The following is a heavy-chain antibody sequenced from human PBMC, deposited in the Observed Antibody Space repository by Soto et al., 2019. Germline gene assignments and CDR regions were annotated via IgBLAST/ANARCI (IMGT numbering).Heavy chain of an antibody. J-gene: IGHJ6*02. D-gene: IGHD5-12*01. CDR3: AKEATPTPYCYYYLDV. CDR2: IIPMIGTT. Sequence: GASVKVSCKASGYTFSSYDMSWVRQAPGQGLEWMGGIIPMIGTTNYAQKFQGRFTITADESTSTAYMELSSLRSEDTAVYYCAKEATPTPYCYYYLDVWGQGTTVTVSS. CDR1: GYTFSSYD. V-gene: IGHV1-69*13.